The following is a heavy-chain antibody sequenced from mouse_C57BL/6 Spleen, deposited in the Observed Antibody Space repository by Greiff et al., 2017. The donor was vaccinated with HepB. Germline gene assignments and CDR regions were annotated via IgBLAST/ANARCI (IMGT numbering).Heavy chain of an antibody. CDR3: AREDGNYHYFDY. D-gene: IGHD2-1*01. J-gene: IGHJ2*01. V-gene: IGHV1-59*01. CDR2: IDPSDSYT. CDR1: GYTFTSYW. Sequence: QVQLQQPGAELVRPGTSVKLSCKASGYTFTSYWMHWVKQRPGQGLEWIGVIDPSDSYTNYNQKFKGKATLTVDTSSSTAYMQLSSLTSEDSAVYYCAREDGNYHYFDYWGQGTTLTVSS.